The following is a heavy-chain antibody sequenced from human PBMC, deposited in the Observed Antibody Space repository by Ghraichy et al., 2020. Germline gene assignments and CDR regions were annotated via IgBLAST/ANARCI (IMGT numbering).Heavy chain of an antibody. Sequence: GESLNISCKGSGYSFASYWIAWVRQMPGKGLEWMGIIYPGDSDTRYRPSFQGQVTISVDKSISTAYLQWSSLKASDSAMYYCARLGGLGDYGDYLRYWFFDLWGRGTLVTVSS. D-gene: IGHD4-17*01. CDR1: GYSFASYW. J-gene: IGHJ2*01. CDR2: IYPGDSDT. V-gene: IGHV5-51*01. CDR3: ARLGGLGDYGDYLRYWFFDL.